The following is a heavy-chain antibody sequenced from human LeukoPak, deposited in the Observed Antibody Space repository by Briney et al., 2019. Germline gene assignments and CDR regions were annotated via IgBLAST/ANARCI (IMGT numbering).Heavy chain of an antibody. D-gene: IGHD1-1*01. Sequence: GGSLRLSCAASGFTFDDYAMHWVRQAPGKGLEWVSGISWNSGSIGYADSVKGRFTISRDNAKNSLYLQMNSLRAEDTAVYYCARDKIEGPTKLDYWGQGILVTVSS. CDR3: ARDKIEGPTKLDY. CDR1: GFTFDDYA. V-gene: IGHV3-9*01. J-gene: IGHJ4*02. CDR2: ISWNSGSI.